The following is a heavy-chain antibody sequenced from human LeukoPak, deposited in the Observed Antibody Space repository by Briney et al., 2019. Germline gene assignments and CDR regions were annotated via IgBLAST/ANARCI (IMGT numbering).Heavy chain of an antibody. CDR2: IRYDGSNK. J-gene: IGHJ4*02. CDR3: AGSSWYYFDY. V-gene: IGHV3-30*02. CDR1: GFTFSSYG. Sequence: SGGSLRLSCAASGFTFSSYGMHWVRQAPGKGLEWVAFIRYDGSNKYYADSVKGRFTISRDNAKNSLYLQMNSLRAEDTAVYYCAGSSWYYFDYWGQGTLVTVSS. D-gene: IGHD6-13*01.